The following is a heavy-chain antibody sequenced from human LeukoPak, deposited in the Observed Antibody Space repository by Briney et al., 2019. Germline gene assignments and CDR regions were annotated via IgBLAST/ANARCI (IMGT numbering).Heavy chain of an antibody. V-gene: IGHV4-39*07. Sequence: SETLCLTCTVSGGSFWRSSAYWAWLRQPPGKGLEWLGSLYDSGRTDSGPSLKSRVTISVDTSQSQFFLKLSSVTAADTAVYYCARDIGQQLVDTPGYYYGMDVWGQGTTVTVSS. CDR2: LYDSGRT. D-gene: IGHD6-13*01. J-gene: IGHJ6*02. CDR3: ARDIGQQLVDTPGYYYGMDV. CDR1: GGSFWRSSAY.